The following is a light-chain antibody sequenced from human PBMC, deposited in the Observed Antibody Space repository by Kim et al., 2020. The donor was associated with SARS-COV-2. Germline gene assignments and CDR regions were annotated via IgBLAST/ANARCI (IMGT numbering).Light chain of an antibody. CDR2: QDT. CDR1: KLGDKY. CDR3: QAWESSTAV. V-gene: IGLV3-1*01. J-gene: IGLJ2*01. Sequence: VSPGQTASITCSGDKLGDKYACWYQQKPGQSPVLVIYQDTKRPSGIPERFSGSNSGNTATLTISGTQAMDEADYYCQAWESSTAVFGGGTQLTVL.